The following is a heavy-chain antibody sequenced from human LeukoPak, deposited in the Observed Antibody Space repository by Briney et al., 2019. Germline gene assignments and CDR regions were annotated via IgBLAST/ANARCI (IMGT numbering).Heavy chain of an antibody. CDR3: ARDVPAIIAVAGSSHFDS. CDR1: GGSISSSSYY. D-gene: IGHD6-19*01. J-gene: IGHJ4*02. V-gene: IGHV4-39*07. CDR2: IYYSGST. Sequence: SETLSLTCTVSGGSISSSSYYWGWIRQPPGKGLEWIGSIYYSGSTYYNPSLKSRVTISVDTSKNQFSLKLSSVTAADTAVYYCARDVPAIIAVAGSSHFDSWGQGTLVTVSS.